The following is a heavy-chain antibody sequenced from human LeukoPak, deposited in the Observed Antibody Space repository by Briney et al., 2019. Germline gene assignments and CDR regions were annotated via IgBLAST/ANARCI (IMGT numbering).Heavy chain of an antibody. Sequence: GGSLRLSCTASGFTFSSYGMHWVRQAPGKGLEWVAFIQYDGSNKYYADSVKGRFTISRDNPKNTLYLQMNSLRAEDTAVYYCAKEKKYYYDTTGYPGYDYWGQGTLVTVSP. V-gene: IGHV3-30*02. CDR1: GFTFSSYG. J-gene: IGHJ4*02. D-gene: IGHD3-22*01. CDR2: IQYDGSNK. CDR3: AKEKKYYYDTTGYPGYDY.